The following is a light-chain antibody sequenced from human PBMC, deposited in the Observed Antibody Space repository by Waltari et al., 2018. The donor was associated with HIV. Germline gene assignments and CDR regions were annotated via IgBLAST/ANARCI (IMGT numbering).Light chain of an antibody. Sequence: QSALTQPASVSGSPGQSITISCTGTSSDVGGYNSVSWYQLHPGKAPKLMIYAVSNWPSVVSNRFSGSKSDNTASLTISGLQAEDEADYYCSSYTSTSTVYVFGTGTEVTVL. CDR1: SSDVGGYNS. V-gene: IGLV2-14*03. CDR2: AVS. CDR3: SSYTSTSTVYV. J-gene: IGLJ1*01.